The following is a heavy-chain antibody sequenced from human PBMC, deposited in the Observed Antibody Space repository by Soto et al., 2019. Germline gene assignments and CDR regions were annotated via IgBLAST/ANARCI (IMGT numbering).Heavy chain of an antibody. V-gene: IGHV1-8*01. CDR3: ARDLLYSSNQGY. D-gene: IGHD6-13*01. CDR1: GYTFTSYD. J-gene: IGHJ4*02. CDR2: MNPNSGNT. Sequence: ASVKVSCKASGYTFTSYDINWVRQATGQGLEWMGWMNPNSGNTGYAQKFQGRVTMTRNTSINTAYMELSSLRSEDTAVYYCARDLLYSSNQGYWGQGTLVTVSS.